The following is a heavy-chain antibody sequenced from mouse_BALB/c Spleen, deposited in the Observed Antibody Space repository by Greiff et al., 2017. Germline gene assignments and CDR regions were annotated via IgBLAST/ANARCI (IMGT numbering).Heavy chain of an antibody. J-gene: IGHJ3*01. V-gene: IGHV5-12-1*01. D-gene: IGHD1-1*01. CDR1: GFAFSSYD. CDR2: ISSGGGST. Sequence: EVKLVESGGGLVKPGGSLKLSCAASGFAFSSYDMSWVRQTPEKRLEWVAYISSGGGSTYYPDTVKGRFTISRDNAKNTLYLQMSSLKSEDTAMYYCARHDGNPCAYWGQGTLVTVSA. CDR3: ARHDGNPCAY.